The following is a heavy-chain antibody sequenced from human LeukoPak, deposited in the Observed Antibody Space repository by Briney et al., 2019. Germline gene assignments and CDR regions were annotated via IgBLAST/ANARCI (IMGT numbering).Heavy chain of an antibody. V-gene: IGHV4-59*08. CDR2: IYYSGNT. CDR1: GGSISYYY. J-gene: IGHJ1*01. D-gene: IGHD7-27*01. CDR3: ARRGTGDAGLDL. Sequence: PSETLSLTCSVSGGSISYYYWSWIRQPPGKGLEWIGYIYYSGNTNYSPSLKSRLTISIDTSKNQMSLKLGSVTAADRAVYYCARRGTGDAGLDLWGQGTLVTVSS.